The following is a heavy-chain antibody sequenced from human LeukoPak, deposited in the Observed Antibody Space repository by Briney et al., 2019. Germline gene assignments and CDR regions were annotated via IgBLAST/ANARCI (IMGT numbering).Heavy chain of an antibody. CDR1: GFTFRSYS. CDR2: ITSDGGRT. CDR3: AKGWSSGGIGYNWFDP. J-gene: IGHJ5*02. V-gene: IGHV3-64*04. D-gene: IGHD2-15*01. Sequence: GGSLRLSCAGAGFTFRSYSMHWVRQAPGKGLEHISTITSDGGRTHYADSVKGRFTTSRDNSKNTLYLQMNRMRAEDTALYYCAKGWSSGGIGYNWFDPWGQGTPVTVSS.